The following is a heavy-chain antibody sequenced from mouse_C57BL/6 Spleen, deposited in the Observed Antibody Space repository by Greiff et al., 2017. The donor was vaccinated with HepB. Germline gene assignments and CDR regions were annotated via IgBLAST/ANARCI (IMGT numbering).Heavy chain of an antibody. D-gene: IGHD4-1*01. Sequence: VKLMESGPGLVAPSQSLSITCTVSGFSLTSYGVHWVRQPPGKGLEWLVVIWSDGSTTYNSALKSRLSISKDNSKSQVFLKMNSLQTDDTAMYYCARHDELGYWYFDVWGTGTTVTVSS. CDR2: IWSDGST. V-gene: IGHV2-6-1*01. CDR1: GFSLTSYG. J-gene: IGHJ1*03. CDR3: ARHDELGYWYFDV.